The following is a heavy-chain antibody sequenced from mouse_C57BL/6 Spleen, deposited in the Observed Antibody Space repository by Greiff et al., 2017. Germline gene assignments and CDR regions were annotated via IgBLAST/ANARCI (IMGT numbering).Heavy chain of an antibody. J-gene: IGHJ4*01. Sequence: QVQLQQPGAELVRPGTSVKLSCKASGYTFTNYCMHWVKQRPGQGLEWIGVIDPSNSYTNYNQKFKGKATLTVDTSSSTAYMQLRSLTSEDSAVYYCAYGGDYDENYAKDYWGQGTSVTVSS. CDR1: GYTFTNYC. D-gene: IGHD1-1*02. CDR2: IDPSNSYT. V-gene: IGHV1-59*01. CDR3: AYGGDYDENYAKDY.